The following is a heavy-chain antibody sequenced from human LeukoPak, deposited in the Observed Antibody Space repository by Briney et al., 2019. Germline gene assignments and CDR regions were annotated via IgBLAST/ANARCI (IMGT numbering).Heavy chain of an antibody. Sequence: SVKVSCKASGGTFSSYAISWVRQAPGQGLEWMGGIIPIFGTANYAQKFQGRVTITADESTSTAYMELSSLRSEDTAVYYCASARGTAMVPYYFDYWGQGTLVTVSS. CDR2: IIPIFGTA. CDR1: GGTFSSYA. CDR3: ASARGTAMVPYYFDY. J-gene: IGHJ4*02. V-gene: IGHV1-69*13. D-gene: IGHD5-18*01.